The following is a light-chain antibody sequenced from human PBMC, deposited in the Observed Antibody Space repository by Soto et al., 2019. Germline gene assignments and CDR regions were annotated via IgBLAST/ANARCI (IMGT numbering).Light chain of an antibody. CDR2: GAS. CDR3: QQYGSSPPIT. J-gene: IGKJ5*01. Sequence: EIVLTQSPGTLSLSPEERATLSCRACQSVSSSYLAWYQQKPGQAPRLLIYGASSRATGIPDRFSGSGSGTDFTLTISRLEPEDFAVYYCQQYGSSPPITFGPGTRLEIK. V-gene: IGKV3-20*01. CDR1: QSVSSSY.